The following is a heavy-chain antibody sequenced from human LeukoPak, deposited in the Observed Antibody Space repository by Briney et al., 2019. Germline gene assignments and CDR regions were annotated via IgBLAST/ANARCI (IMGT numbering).Heavy chain of an antibody. CDR1: GYTFTGYY. Sequence: GTSVKVSCKASGYTFTGYYMHWVRQAPGQGLEWMGWINPNSGGTNYAQKFQGRVTMTRDTSISTAYMELSRLRSDDTAVYYCARDPLVGATPYNWFDPWGQGTLVTVSS. D-gene: IGHD1-26*01. CDR3: ARDPLVGATPYNWFDP. CDR2: INPNSGGT. V-gene: IGHV1-2*02. J-gene: IGHJ5*02.